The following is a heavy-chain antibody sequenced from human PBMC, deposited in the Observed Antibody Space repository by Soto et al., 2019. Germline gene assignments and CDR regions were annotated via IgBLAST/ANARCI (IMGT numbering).Heavy chain of an antibody. V-gene: IGHV4-39*01. CDR3: ASTPPRYCSSTSCYVAAEYFQH. CDR2: IYYSGST. D-gene: IGHD2-2*01. CDR1: GGSISSSSYY. Sequence: SETLSLTCTVSGGSISSSSYYWGWIRQPPGKGLEWIGSIYYSGSTYYNPSLKSRVTISVDTSKNQFSLKLSSVTAADTAVYYCASTPPRYCSSTSCYVAAEYFQHRGQGTLVTVSS. J-gene: IGHJ1*01.